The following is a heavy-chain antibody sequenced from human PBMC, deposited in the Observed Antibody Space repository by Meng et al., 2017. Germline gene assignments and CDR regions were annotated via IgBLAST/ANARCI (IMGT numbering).Heavy chain of an antibody. CDR2: IYSGGST. J-gene: IGHJ4*02. V-gene: IGHV3-53*02. D-gene: IGHD4-17*01. CDR1: GFTVSSNY. Sequence: EVQLVETGGGLYQRGVSLRRSVAGSGFTVSSNYMSWVRQAPGKGLEWVSVIYSGGSTYYADSVKGRFTISRDNSKNTLYLQMNSLRAEDTAVYYCARDYGDHLGFDYWGQGTLVTVSS. CDR3: ARDYGDHLGFDY.